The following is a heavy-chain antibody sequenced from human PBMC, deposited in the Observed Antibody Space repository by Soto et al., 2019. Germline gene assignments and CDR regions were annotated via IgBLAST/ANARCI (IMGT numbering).Heavy chain of an antibody. D-gene: IGHD3-10*01. CDR3: AGGGYGSGWNDAFDI. J-gene: IGHJ3*02. CDR1: GYTFTSYG. Sequence: QVQLVQSGAEVKKPGASVKVSCKASGYTFTSYGISWVRQAPGQGLEWMGWISAYNGNTNYAQKLQGRVTMTTDTPTSTAYMERRSLRSDDTAVYYCAGGGYGSGWNDAFDIWGQGTMVTVSS. V-gene: IGHV1-18*01. CDR2: ISAYNGNT.